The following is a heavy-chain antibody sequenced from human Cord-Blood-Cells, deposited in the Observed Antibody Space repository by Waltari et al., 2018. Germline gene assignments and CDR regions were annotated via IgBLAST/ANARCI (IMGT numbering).Heavy chain of an antibody. V-gene: IGHV4-39*01. J-gene: IGHJ2*01. CDR1: GGSISSSSYY. Sequence: QLQLQESGPGLVKPSETLSLTCTVSGGSISSSSYYSGRLRQPPGKGLEWIGSIYYRGSTYYNPSLKSRVTISVDTSKNQFSLKLSSVTAADTAVYYCARRIAAAAWYFDLWGRGTLVTVSS. CDR3: ARRIAAAAWYFDL. D-gene: IGHD6-13*01. CDR2: IYYRGST.